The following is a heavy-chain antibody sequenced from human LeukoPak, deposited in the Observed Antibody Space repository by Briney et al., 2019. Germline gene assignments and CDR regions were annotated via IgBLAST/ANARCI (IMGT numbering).Heavy chain of an antibody. V-gene: IGHV1-18*01. J-gene: IGHJ3*02. Sequence: ASVKVSCKASGYTFSSYGISWVRQAPGQGLQWKGWISAYNGNTNYAQKLQGRVTMTTDTSTSTAYMELRSLRSDDTAVYYCARAASGAGRYRAFDIWGQGTMVTVSS. CDR3: ARAASGAGRYRAFDI. CDR2: ISAYNGNT. CDR1: GYTFSSYG. D-gene: IGHD3-10*01.